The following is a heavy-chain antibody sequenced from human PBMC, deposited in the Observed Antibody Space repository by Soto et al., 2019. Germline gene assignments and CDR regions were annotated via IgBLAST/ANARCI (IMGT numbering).Heavy chain of an antibody. CDR2: INAGNGNT. J-gene: IGHJ5*02. Sequence: QVQLVQSGAEVKKPGASVKVSCKASGYTFTSYAMHWVRQAPGQRLEWMGWINAGNGNTKYSQKFQGRVTITRDTSASTAYMELSSLRSEDTAVYSCARGYGGPIGWFDPWGQGTLVTASS. CDR3: ARGYGGPIGWFDP. V-gene: IGHV1-3*01. D-gene: IGHD3-16*01. CDR1: GYTFTSYA.